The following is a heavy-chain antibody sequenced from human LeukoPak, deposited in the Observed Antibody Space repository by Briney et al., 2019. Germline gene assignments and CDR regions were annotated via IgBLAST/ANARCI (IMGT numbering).Heavy chain of an antibody. CDR3: ARARTVYSSGWYQVVNFDY. Sequence: PGGSLRLSCAASGFTFSNYGMNWVRQAPGKGLEWVSSISSGSSYIYYADSVKGRFTISRDNAKNSLYLQMNSLRAEDTAVYYCARARTVYSSGWYQVVNFDYWGQGTLVTVSS. V-gene: IGHV3-21*01. CDR2: ISSGSSYI. CDR1: GFTFSNYG. J-gene: IGHJ4*02. D-gene: IGHD6-19*01.